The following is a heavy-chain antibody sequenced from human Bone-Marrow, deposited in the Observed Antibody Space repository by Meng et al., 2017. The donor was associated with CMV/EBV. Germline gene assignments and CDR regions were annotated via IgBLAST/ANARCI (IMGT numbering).Heavy chain of an antibody. J-gene: IGHJ6*02. V-gene: IGHV3-23*01. CDR1: GFTFRSNA. D-gene: IGHD1-7*01. CDR2: INGSGGQT. Sequence: GESLKISCTASGFTFRSNAMNWVRQAPGKGLEWVSGINGSGGQTYYADSVKGRFTISRDNSKNTLYLQMNSLRAEDTAVYYCASPPLDWNLRYYYYYGMDVWGQGTTVTVSS. CDR3: ASPPLDWNLRYYYYYGMDV.